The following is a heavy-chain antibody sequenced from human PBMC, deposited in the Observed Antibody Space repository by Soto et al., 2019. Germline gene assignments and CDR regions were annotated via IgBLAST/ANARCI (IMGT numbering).Heavy chain of an antibody. CDR3: VRHQWYSSGWYFDY. D-gene: IGHD6-19*01. CDR2: VYYRGTT. CDR1: GGSINSNNYY. Sequence: SETLSLTWTVYGGSINSNNYYWGWIRQPPGKGLEWIGNVYYRGTTYYNPSLKGRVTISVDTSKNQFSLKLSSVTAADTAVFFWVRHQWYSSGWYFDYWGQGTLVTVSS. J-gene: IGHJ4*02. V-gene: IGHV4-39*01.